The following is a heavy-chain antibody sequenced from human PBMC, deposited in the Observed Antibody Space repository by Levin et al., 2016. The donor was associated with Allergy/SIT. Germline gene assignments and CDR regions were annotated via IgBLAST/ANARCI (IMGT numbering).Heavy chain of an antibody. CDR3: ARSFYSDAFDI. J-gene: IGHJ3*02. D-gene: IGHD5/OR15-5a*01. V-gene: IGHV3-74*01. CDR2: INTDGSSA. Sequence: GESLKISCGASGFTFSSSWMHWARQTPGKGLVWVSRINTDGSSASYADSVKGRFTISRDNAKNTLYLQMNSLRAEDTAVYYCARSFYSDAFDIWGQGTVVTVSS. CDR1: GFTFSSSW.